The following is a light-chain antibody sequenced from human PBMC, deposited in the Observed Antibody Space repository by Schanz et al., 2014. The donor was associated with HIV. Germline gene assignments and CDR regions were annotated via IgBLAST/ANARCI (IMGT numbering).Light chain of an antibody. CDR1: QSISSY. V-gene: IGKV1-39*01. J-gene: IGKJ2*01. CDR3: QQYSDWPPST. Sequence: DIQMTQSPSSLSASVGDRVTITCRASQSISSYLNWYQQKPGKAPKLLIYAASSLQSGVPSRFSGSGYGTEFTLTISSLQSEDFALYYCQQYSDWPPSTFGQGTKVEIK. CDR2: AAS.